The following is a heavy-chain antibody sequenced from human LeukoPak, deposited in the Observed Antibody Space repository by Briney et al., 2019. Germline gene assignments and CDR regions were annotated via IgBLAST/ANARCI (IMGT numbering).Heavy chain of an antibody. CDR2: IKQDGSEK. V-gene: IGHV3-7*01. CDR3: AKDITQNSGAFDI. J-gene: IGHJ3*02. CDR1: GFTFSSYW. D-gene: IGHD2/OR15-2a*01. Sequence: GGSLRLSCAASGFTFSSYWMSWVRQAPGKGLEWVANIKQDGSEKYYVDSVKGRFTISRDNAKNSLYLQMNSLRAEDTAVYYCAKDITQNSGAFDIWGQGTMVTASS.